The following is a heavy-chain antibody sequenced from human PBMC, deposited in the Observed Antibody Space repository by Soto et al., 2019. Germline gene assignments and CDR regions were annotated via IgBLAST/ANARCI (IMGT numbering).Heavy chain of an antibody. CDR3: ARRGLTGILLYCYVYHGMVL. D-gene: IGHD1-20*01. Sequence: SVKASCKSSGGTVSSYAISWVRQAPGQERERMGGIIPIFGTANYAQKFQGRVTITADESTSTAYMELSSLRSEDTAVYYCARRGLTGILLYCYVYHGMVLWCQ. CDR1: GGTVSSYA. CDR2: IIPIFGTA. J-gene: IGHJ6*02. V-gene: IGHV1-69*13.